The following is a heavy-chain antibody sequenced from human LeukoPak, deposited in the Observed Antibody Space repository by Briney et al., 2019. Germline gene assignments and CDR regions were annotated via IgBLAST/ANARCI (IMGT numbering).Heavy chain of an antibody. Sequence: KASETLSLTCTVSGGSISSGSYYWSWIRQPAGKGLEWIGRIYTSGSTNYNPSLKSRVTISVDTSKNQFSLKLSSVTAADTAVYYCASSIAAAVYFDYWGQGTLVTVSS. J-gene: IGHJ4*02. V-gene: IGHV4-61*02. D-gene: IGHD6-13*01. CDR3: ASSIAAAVYFDY. CDR1: GGSISSGSYY. CDR2: IYTSGST.